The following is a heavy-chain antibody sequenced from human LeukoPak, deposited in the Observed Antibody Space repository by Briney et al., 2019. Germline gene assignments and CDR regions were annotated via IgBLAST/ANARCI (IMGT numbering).Heavy chain of an antibody. V-gene: IGHV3-53*01. D-gene: IGHD2-15*01. CDR3: ARLVGITYFDY. J-gene: IGHJ4*02. CDR2: IYSGGST. CDR1: GFTVSSNY. Sequence: PGGSVRLSCAAPGFTVSSNYMSWVRQAPGKGLEWVSVIYSGGSTYHADSVKGRFTISRDNSKNTLFLQMNTLSAEDTAVYYCARLVGITYFDYWGQGTLVTVSS.